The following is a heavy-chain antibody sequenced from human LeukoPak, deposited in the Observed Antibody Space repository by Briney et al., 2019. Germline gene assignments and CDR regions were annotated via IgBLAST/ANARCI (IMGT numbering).Heavy chain of an antibody. V-gene: IGHV1-24*01. CDR2: FDPERGET. CDR1: GHSLPKFS. CDR3: ATGSIVYDF. D-gene: IGHD1-26*01. J-gene: IGHJ4*02. Sequence: ASVKVSCKVSGHSLPKFSMEWVRQAPGKGLEWMGGFDPERGETIHAQKFQGRFTMTEDTSTDTAYMELNSLTSEDTAVYYCATGSIVYDFWGQGTLVTVSS.